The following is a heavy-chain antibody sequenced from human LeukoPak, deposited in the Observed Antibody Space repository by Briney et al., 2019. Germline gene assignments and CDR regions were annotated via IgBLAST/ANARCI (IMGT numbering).Heavy chain of an antibody. D-gene: IGHD4-11*01. CDR2: IWYDGAQK. Sequence: PGGSLRLSCAASGFTFINYGMHWVRQAPGKGLEWVAVIWYDGAQKYYADSVKGRFTISRDNTKNTLYLQMNSLRVEDTAVYYCARDPSLRVTLDYWGQGTLVTVSS. CDR1: GFTFINYG. J-gene: IGHJ4*02. V-gene: IGHV3-33*08. CDR3: ARDPSLRVTLDY.